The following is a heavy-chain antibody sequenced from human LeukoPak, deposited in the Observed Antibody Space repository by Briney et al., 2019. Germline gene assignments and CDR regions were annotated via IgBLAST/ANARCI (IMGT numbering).Heavy chain of an antibody. CDR1: GGTFSSYA. J-gene: IGHJ5*02. Sequence: SVKVSCKASGGTFSSYAISWVRQAPGQGLEWMGGIIPIFGTANYAQKFQGRVTITADESTSTAYMELSSLRSVDTAVYYCARAVVWLSAFDPWGQGTLVTVSS. D-gene: IGHD4-23*01. CDR3: ARAVVWLSAFDP. V-gene: IGHV1-69*13. CDR2: IIPIFGTA.